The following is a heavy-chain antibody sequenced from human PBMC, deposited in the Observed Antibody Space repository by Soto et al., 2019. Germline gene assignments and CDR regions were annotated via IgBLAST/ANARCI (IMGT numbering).Heavy chain of an antibody. CDR3: TTGPYMAAGPDY. D-gene: IGHD6-6*01. J-gene: IGHJ4*02. CDR2: IKSKTDGGTT. CDR1: GFTFSDAW. V-gene: IGHV3-15*01. Sequence: EVQLVESGGGLVKPGGSLRLSCAASGFTFSDAWMSWVRQAPGKGLEWVGRIKSKTDGGTTDYAAPVKGRFTISRDDSKNTLYLQMNSLKTEDTAVYYCTTGPYMAAGPDYWGQGTLVTVSS.